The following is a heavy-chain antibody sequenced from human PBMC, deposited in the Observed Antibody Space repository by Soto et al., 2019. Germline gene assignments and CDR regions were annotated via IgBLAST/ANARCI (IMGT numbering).Heavy chain of an antibody. CDR3: ARDPLRYGSGSYYFPYNWFDP. V-gene: IGHV3-33*01. Sequence: QVQLVESGGGVVQPGRSLRLSCAASGFTFSSYGMHWVRQAPGKGLEWVAVIWYDGSNKYYADSVKGRFTISRDNSKNTLYLQMNSRRAEDTAVYYCARDPLRYGSGSYYFPYNWFDPWGQGTLVTVSS. J-gene: IGHJ5*02. CDR2: IWYDGSNK. CDR1: GFTFSSYG. D-gene: IGHD3-10*01.